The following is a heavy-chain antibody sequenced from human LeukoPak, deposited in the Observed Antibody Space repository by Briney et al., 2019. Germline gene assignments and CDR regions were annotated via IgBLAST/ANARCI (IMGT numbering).Heavy chain of an antibody. CDR2: ISSSSSYI. Sequence: GGSLRLSCAASGFTFSSYAMSWVRQAPGKGLEWVSSISSSSSYIYYADSVKGRFTISRDNAKNSLYLQMNSLRAEDTAVYYCARWASYGRSGDYWGQGTLVTVSS. CDR1: GFTFSSYA. V-gene: IGHV3-21*01. J-gene: IGHJ4*02. D-gene: IGHD5-18*01. CDR3: ARWASYGRSGDY.